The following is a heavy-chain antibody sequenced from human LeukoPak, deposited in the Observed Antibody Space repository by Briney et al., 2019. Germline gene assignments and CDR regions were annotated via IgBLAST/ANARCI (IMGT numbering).Heavy chain of an antibody. J-gene: IGHJ5*02. D-gene: IGHD6-19*01. CDR2: INPSGGST. V-gene: IGHV1-46*01. CDR1: GYTFTSYY. Sequence: ASVKVSCKASGYTFTSYYMHWVRQAPGQGLEWMGIINPSGGSTSYAQRFQGRVTMTRDTSISTAYMELSRLRSDDTAVYYCARECCGGSGWRNNWFDPWGQGTLVTVSS. CDR3: ARECCGGSGWRNNWFDP.